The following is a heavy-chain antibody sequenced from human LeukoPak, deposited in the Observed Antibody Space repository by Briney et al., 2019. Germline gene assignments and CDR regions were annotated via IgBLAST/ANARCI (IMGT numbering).Heavy chain of an antibody. Sequence: GASVKVSCKASGGTFSSYAISWVRQAPGQGLEWMGGIIPIFGTANYAQKFQGRVTMTRDTSTSTVYMELSSLRSEDTAVYYCARDGPPGGDYWGQGTLVTVSS. V-gene: IGHV1-69*05. CDR1: GGTFSSYA. CDR2: IIPIFGTA. CDR3: ARDGPPGGDY. J-gene: IGHJ4*02. D-gene: IGHD3-10*01.